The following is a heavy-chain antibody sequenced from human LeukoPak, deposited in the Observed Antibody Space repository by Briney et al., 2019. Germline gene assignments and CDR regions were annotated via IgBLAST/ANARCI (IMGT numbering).Heavy chain of an antibody. CDR1: GFSFSDYA. J-gene: IGHJ4*02. CDR3: AKGQEFLEWIYDY. CDR2: ISGGSGSR. Sequence: GGSLTLSCEASGFSFSDYAMTWVRQAPGKGLVWVSGISGGSGSRNCGDSVKGRFTISRDNSKNTLFLQLSGLRAEDTAVYYCAKGQEFLEWIYDYWGQGTLVTVSS. V-gene: IGHV3-23*01. D-gene: IGHD3-3*01.